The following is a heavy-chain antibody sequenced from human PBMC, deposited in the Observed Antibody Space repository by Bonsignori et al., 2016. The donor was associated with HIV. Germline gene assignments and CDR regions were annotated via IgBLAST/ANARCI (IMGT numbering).Heavy chain of an antibody. CDR2: LTGSGDT. V-gene: IGHV3-23*01. Sequence: EVQVLESGGTLIQPGGSLRLSCAASGFTFSDYLMSWVRQAPGKGLEWVSTLTGSGDTYYADSVKGRFTISRDNSKTTLFLQIKSLRAEDTAFYYCVFEPDLGRGYPFDYWGRGNPSVTVSS. J-gene: IGHJ4*02. CDR3: VFEPDLGRGYPFDY. CDR1: GFTFSDYL. D-gene: IGHD5-12*01.